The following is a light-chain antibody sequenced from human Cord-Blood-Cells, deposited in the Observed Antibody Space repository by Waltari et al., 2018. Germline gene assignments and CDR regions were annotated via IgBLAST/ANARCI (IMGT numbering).Light chain of an antibody. CDR1: QSVLYSSNNKNY. J-gene: IGKJ2*01. CDR2: WAS. V-gene: IGKV4-1*01. CDR3: QQYYSTPYT. Sequence: DIVMTQSPDSLAVSLGERATINCKYSQSVLYSSNNKNYLACYQKKPGQPPKLRIYWASTRESGVPDRCSGSVSGTDFTLTISSLQAEDVSVYYCQQYYSTPYTFGQGTKLEIK.